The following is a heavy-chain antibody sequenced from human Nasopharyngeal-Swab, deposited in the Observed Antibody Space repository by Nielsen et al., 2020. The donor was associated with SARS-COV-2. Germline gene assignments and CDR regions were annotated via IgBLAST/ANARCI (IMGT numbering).Heavy chain of an antibody. CDR3: ARENHGVFDN. V-gene: IGHV3-7*01. CDR1: GFAFSPFL. CDR2: IQTDGTEQ. J-gene: IGHJ4*02. Sequence: GGSLRLSCAASGFAFSPFLVTLVRPAPGKGLEWVATIQTDGTEQYSVDSVKGRFTISRDNGKNSLYLQMNSLRVEDTAVYYCARENHGVFDNWGQGTLVTVSS.